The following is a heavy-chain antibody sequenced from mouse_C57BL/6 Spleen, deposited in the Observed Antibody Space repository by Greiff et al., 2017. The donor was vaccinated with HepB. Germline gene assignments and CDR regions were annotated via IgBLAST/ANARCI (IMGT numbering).Heavy chain of an antibody. Sequence: QVQLQQPGAELVKPGASVKLSCKASGYTFTSYWMQWVKQRPGQGLEWIGEIDPSDSYTNYNQKFKGKATLTVDTSSSTAYMQLSSLTSEDSAVYYCARGGVYSNYGRLLDYWGQGTTLTVSS. CDR1: GYTFTSYW. V-gene: IGHV1-50*01. J-gene: IGHJ2*01. CDR3: ARGGVYSNYGRLLDY. D-gene: IGHD2-5*01. CDR2: IDPSDSYT.